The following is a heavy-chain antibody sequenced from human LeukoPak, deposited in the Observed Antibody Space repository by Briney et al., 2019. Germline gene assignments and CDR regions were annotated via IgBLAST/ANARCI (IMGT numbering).Heavy chain of an antibody. CDR2: IWNDGSNK. CDR1: GFSFSDYG. CDR3: AKNARGVGATFSRHDY. Sequence: KSGGSLRLSCAASGFSFSDYGMHWVRQTPGKGLEWVALIWNDGSNKYYADSVKGRFTISRDNSKNTLYLQMNSLRAEDTAVYYCAKNARGVGATFSRHDYWGQGTLVTVSS. D-gene: IGHD1-26*01. V-gene: IGHV3-33*06. J-gene: IGHJ4*02.